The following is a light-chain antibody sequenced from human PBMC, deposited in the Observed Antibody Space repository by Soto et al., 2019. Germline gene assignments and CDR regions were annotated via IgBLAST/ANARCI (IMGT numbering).Light chain of an antibody. J-gene: IGKJ4*01. CDR1: QYISRY. CDR2: DAS. V-gene: IGKV1-39*01. CDR3: QQSFASPPLT. Sequence: DIQMTQSPSSLSASVGDRVTITCRARQYISRYLNWYQKKPGKAPKLLIYDASSLQSGVPQRFSGSGSGTYLSLTISSLQPEDYATYYCQQSFASPPLTFGGGTKVEIK.